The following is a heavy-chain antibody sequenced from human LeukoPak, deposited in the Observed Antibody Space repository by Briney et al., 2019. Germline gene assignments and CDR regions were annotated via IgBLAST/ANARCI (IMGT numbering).Heavy chain of an antibody. V-gene: IGHV1-2*02. CDR2: INPNSGGT. Sequence: VASVKVSCKASGYTFTGYYMHWVRQAPGQGLEWMGWINPNSGGTNYAQKFQGRVTMTRDTSISTAYMELSRLRSDDTAVYYCARADWNYDDYYYYGMDAWGQGTTVTVSS. CDR3: ARADWNYDDYYYYGMDA. CDR1: GYTFTGYY. J-gene: IGHJ6*02. D-gene: IGHD1-7*01.